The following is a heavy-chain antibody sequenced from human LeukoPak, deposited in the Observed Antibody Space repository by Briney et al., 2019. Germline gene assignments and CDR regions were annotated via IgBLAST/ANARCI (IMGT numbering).Heavy chain of an antibody. Sequence: PGGSLRLSCAASGFTFSGYAMSWVRQAPGKGLEWVSAISGSGGSTYYADSVKGRFTISRDNPKNTLYLQMNSLRAEDTAVYYCAKVQEDYGGNALGHYYYYYYMDVWGKGTTVTVSS. CDR3: AKVQEDYGGNALGHYYYYYYMDV. V-gene: IGHV3-23*01. CDR1: GFTFSGYA. D-gene: IGHD4-23*01. J-gene: IGHJ6*03. CDR2: ISGSGGST.